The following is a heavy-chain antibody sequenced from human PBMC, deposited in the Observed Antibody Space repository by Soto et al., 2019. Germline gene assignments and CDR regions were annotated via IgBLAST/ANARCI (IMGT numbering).Heavy chain of an antibody. J-gene: IGHJ5*02. D-gene: IGHD6-19*01. V-gene: IGHV3-30-3*01. Sequence: GKGLEWVAVISHDGINKHYADSVKGRVTVSRDNSNHSLDLQLNSLRGEDTAMYYCARDMYSSDYFVKWFEPWGQRTLVSVYS. CDR3: ARDMYSSDYFVKWFEP. CDR2: ISHDGINK.